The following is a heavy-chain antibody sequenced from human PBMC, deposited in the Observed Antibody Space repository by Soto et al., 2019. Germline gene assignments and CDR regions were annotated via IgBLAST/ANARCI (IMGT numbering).Heavy chain of an antibody. CDR3: AREVRGIAVAGMDWFDP. V-gene: IGHV1-3*01. J-gene: IGHJ5*02. CDR2: INAGNGNT. Sequence: ASVKVSCKASGYTFTSYAMHWVRQAPGQRLEWMGWINAGNGNTKYSQKFQGRVTITRDTSASTAYMELSSLRSEDTAVYYCAREVRGIAVAGMDWFDPWGQGTLVTVSS. CDR1: GYTFTSYA. D-gene: IGHD6-19*01.